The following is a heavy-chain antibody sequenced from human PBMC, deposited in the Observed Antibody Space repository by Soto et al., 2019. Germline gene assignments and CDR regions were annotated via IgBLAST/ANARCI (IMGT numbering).Heavy chain of an antibody. CDR3: ARERSYGDYGAYNWFAA. V-gene: IGHV3-48*03. CDR2: ISSSGSTI. CDR1: GFTFSSYE. D-gene: IGHD4-17*01. Sequence: PGGSLRLSCAASGFTFSSYEMNWVRQAPGKGLEWVSYISSSGSTIYYADSVKGRFTISRDNAKNSLYLQMNSLRAADTAVYYCARERSYGDYGAYNWFAAWGQGTLV. J-gene: IGHJ5*02.